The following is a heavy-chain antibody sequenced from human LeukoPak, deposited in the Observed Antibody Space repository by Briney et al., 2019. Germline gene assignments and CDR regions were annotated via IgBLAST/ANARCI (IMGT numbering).Heavy chain of an antibody. J-gene: IGHJ4*02. V-gene: IGHV3-53*01. D-gene: IGHD3-22*01. CDR3: AKDLSMIVVVIYYFDY. Sequence: PGGSLRLSCAASGFTVSSNYMSWVRQAPGKGLEWVSVIYSGGSTYYADSVKGRFTISRDNSKNTLYLQMNSLRAEGTAVYYCAKDLSMIVVVIYYFDYWGQGTLVTVSS. CDR2: IYSGGST. CDR1: GFTVSSNY.